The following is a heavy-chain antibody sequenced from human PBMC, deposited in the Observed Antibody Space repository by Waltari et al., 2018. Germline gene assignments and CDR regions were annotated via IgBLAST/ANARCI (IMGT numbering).Heavy chain of an antibody. V-gene: IGHV4-34*01. Sequence: QVQLQQWGTGLLKPSETLSLTCSVSGASFTSYYWGWVRHVPGKGLEVLGQIRHPGNTTYHPSIQSRDAISIDTSRNHFSLRVFSVTAADTGLYFCTRGGNYDFWSHSPFVDPWGQGTQVTVSS. CDR3: TRGGNYDFWSHSPFVDP. CDR2: IRHPGNT. J-gene: IGHJ5*02. D-gene: IGHD3-3*01. CDR1: GASFTSYY.